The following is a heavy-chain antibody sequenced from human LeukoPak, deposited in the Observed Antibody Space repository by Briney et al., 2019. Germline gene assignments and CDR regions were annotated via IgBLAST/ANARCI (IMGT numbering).Heavy chain of an antibody. CDR2: ISAYNGNT. J-gene: IGHJ3*02. CDR3: ARLVGVGYNSGAFDI. V-gene: IGHV1-18*01. Sequence: GASVKVSRKASGYTFTSYGISWVRQAPGQGLEWMGWISAYNGNTNYAQKLQGRVTMTTDTSTSTAYMELRSLRSDDTAVYYCARLVGVGYNSGAFDIWGQGTMVTVSS. CDR1: GYTFTSYG. D-gene: IGHD5-24*01.